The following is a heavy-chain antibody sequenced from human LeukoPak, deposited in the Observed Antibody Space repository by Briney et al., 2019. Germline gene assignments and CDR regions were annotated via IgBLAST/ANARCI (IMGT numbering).Heavy chain of an antibody. CDR2: IYYSGST. Sequence: SETLSLTCTVSGGSISSYYWSWIRQPPGKGLEWIGYIYYSGSTNYNPSLKSRVTISVDTSKNQFSLKLSSVTAADTAVYYCARGGGFWSGYYLDYWGQGALVTVSS. CDR1: GGSISSYY. V-gene: IGHV4-59*01. D-gene: IGHD3-3*01. CDR3: ARGGGFWSGYYLDY. J-gene: IGHJ4*02.